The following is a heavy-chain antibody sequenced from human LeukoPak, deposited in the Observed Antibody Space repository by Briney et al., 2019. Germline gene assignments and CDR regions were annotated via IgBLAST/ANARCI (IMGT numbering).Heavy chain of an antibody. CDR1: GFTFTSYA. Sequence: GGSLRLSCAASGFTFTSYAMSWVRQAPGKGLEWVSSISNPGDSTYYADSVKGRFTISRDNAKNTLYLQMNSLRVEDTAVYYCARGRPHGNDYWGQGTLVTVSS. J-gene: IGHJ4*02. CDR2: ISNPGDST. CDR3: ARGRPHGNDY. V-gene: IGHV3-23*01. D-gene: IGHD4-23*01.